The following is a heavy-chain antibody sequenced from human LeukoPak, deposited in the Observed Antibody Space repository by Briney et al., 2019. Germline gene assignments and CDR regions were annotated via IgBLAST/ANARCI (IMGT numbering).Heavy chain of an antibody. Sequence: GGSLRLSCAASGFTFSSYSMNWVRQAPGKGLEWVSYISSSSTIYYADPVKGRFTISRDNAKNSLYLQMNSLRAEDTAVYYCARGREVAAAGYFDYWGQGTLVTVSS. CDR2: ISSSSTI. CDR3: ARGREVAAAGYFDY. J-gene: IGHJ4*02. D-gene: IGHD6-13*01. CDR1: GFTFSSYS. V-gene: IGHV3-48*01.